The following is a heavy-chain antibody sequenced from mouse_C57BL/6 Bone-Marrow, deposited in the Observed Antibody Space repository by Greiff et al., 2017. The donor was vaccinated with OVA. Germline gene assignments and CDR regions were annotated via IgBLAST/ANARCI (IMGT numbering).Heavy chain of an antibody. V-gene: IGHV2-6-1*01. CDR2: IWSDGST. CDR3: ARHYYGSRENAMDY. Sequence: VQGVESGPGLVAPSQSLSITCTVSGFSLTSYGVHWVRQPPGKGLEWLVVIWSDGSTTYNSALKSRLSISKDNSKSQVFLKMNSLQTDDTAMYYCARHYYGSRENAMDYWGQGTSVTVSS. D-gene: IGHD1-1*01. CDR1: GFSLTSYG. J-gene: IGHJ4*01.